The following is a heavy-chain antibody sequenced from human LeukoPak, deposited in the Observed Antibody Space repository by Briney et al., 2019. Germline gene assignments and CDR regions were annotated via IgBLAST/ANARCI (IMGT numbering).Heavy chain of an antibody. D-gene: IGHD5-12*01. V-gene: IGHV4-4*09. J-gene: IGHJ4*02. CDR1: GGSVISYY. CDR3: ARVEFRTIPGWNSGYDRYGY. Sequence: PSETLSLTCTVSGGSVISYYWSWIRQPPGQGLEWIAYIHSNGYTNYNPSLKSRVTISVDTSKNQFTLTVTSVTAADTAVYYCARVEFRTIPGWNSGYDRYGYWGQGTLVTVSS. CDR2: IHSNGYT.